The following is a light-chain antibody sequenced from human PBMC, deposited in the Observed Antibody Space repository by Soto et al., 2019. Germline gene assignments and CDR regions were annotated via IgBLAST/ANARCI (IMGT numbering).Light chain of an antibody. CDR1: SSDVGSYNL. Sequence: QSALTQPASVSGSPGQSITISCTGTSSDVGSYNLVSWYQQHPGKAPKLTIYEGSKRPSGVSNRFSGSKSGNTASLTISGLQAEDEADYYCCAYVGSSVVFSGGTKLTVL. V-gene: IGLV2-23*01. CDR2: EGS. CDR3: CAYVGSSVV. J-gene: IGLJ2*01.